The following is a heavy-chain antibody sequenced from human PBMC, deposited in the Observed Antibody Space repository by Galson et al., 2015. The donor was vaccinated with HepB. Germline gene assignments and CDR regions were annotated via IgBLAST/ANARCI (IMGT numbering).Heavy chain of an antibody. V-gene: IGHV1-69*13. Sequence: SVKVSCKASGGTLRTSSILWVRQAPGRGLEWVGGINPIFRVSNYAQRFQGRVTITADESATTAYMELTSLRSEDTAIYYCATEGKNTDLWLDPWGQGTLLIVSS. D-gene: IGHD2/OR15-2a*01. CDR3: ATEGKNTDLWLDP. CDR1: GGTLRTSS. J-gene: IGHJ5*02. CDR2: INPIFRVS.